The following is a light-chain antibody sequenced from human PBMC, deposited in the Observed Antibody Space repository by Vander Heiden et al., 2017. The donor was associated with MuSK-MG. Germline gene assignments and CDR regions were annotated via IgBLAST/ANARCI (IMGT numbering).Light chain of an antibody. V-gene: IGKV4-1*01. CDR2: WTS. J-gene: IGKJ4*01. Sequence: DIVMTQSLESPSLSLGERATINCKYSQSLLYSSDNKNYLAWYQQKPGQPPKLLIYWTSIRESGVPDRFSGSGSGTDFTLTISSLQAEDVAVYYCQQYYNTPLTFGGGTRVEIK. CDR3: QQYYNTPLT. CDR1: QSLLYSSDNKNY.